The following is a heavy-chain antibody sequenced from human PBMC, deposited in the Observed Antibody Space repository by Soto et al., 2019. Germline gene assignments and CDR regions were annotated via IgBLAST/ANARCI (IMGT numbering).Heavy chain of an antibody. J-gene: IGHJ5*01. CDR3: ARGSSTLPRGLDS. CDR2: ISGGNGNT. D-gene: IGHD2-2*01. V-gene: IGHV1-3*01. Sequence: QVQLVQSGAEVKKPGASVKVSCKTSGYTFTSYALHWVRQAPGQRLEWMGWISGGNGNTKYSQSLEGRITITRDTSASTGYMELSSLRSEDTAMYYCARGSSTLPRGLDSSGQGIVVTVSS. CDR1: GYTFTSYA.